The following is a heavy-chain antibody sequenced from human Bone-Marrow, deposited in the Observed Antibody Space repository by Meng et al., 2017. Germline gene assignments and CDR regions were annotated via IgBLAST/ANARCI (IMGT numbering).Heavy chain of an antibody. J-gene: IGHJ6*02. Sequence: GGSLRLSCVASGFTFDDYAMHWVRQAPGKGLEWVAGITWRGASIDYADSVKGRFIISRDNAKNSLYLQMNSLRREDTATYYCVKDSEAEWVYMDVWGQGTTVTVSS. D-gene: IGHD1-26*01. CDR1: GFTFDDYA. CDR2: ITWRGASI. CDR3: VKDSEAEWVYMDV. V-gene: IGHV3-9*01.